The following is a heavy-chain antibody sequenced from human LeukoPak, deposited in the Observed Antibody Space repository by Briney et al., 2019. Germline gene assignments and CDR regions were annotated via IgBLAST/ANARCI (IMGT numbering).Heavy chain of an antibody. CDR2: ISGSGGST. CDR1: GFTFSIYA. Sequence: PGGSLRLSCAASGFTFSIYAMRWVRQAPGKGLEWVSAISGSGGSTYYADSVKGRFTISRDNSKNTLYLQMNSLRAEDTAVYYCAKDLSSVVVVAATPFGYWGQGTLVTVSS. CDR3: AKDLSSVVVVAATPFGY. J-gene: IGHJ4*02. V-gene: IGHV3-23*01. D-gene: IGHD2-15*01.